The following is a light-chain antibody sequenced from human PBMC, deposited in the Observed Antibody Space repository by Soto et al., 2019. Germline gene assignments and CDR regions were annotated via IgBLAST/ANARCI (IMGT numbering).Light chain of an antibody. Sequence: EIVLTQSPGTLYLSPGERATLSCRASQSVSSSYLSWYQQKPGQAPRLLIYGASSRATGSPDRFSGSGSGADFTSTISRLEPEDFAVYYCQQYGSSPLTFGGGTKVDIK. CDR2: GAS. CDR3: QQYGSSPLT. CDR1: QSVSSSY. J-gene: IGKJ4*01. V-gene: IGKV3-20*01.